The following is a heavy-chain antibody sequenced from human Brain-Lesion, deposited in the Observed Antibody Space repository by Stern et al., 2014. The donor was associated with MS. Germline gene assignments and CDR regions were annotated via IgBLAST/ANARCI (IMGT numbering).Heavy chain of an antibody. CDR3: ATLSPGAGGNYYRHFDY. V-gene: IGHV1-24*01. CDR2: FDPEEGET. J-gene: IGHJ4*02. CDR1: GYTLTELS. D-gene: IGHD1-26*01. Sequence: QMQLVESGAEVKKPGASVKVSCKVSGYTLTELSMHWVRQAPRKGLEWMGGFDPEEGETIYAQKFRGRVTMTEDTSTDTAYMELSSLRSEDTAVYYCATLSPGAGGNYYRHFDYWGQGTLVTVSS.